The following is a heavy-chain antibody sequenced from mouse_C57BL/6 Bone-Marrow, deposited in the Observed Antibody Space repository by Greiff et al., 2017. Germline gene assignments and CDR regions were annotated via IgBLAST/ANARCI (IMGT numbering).Heavy chain of an antibody. D-gene: IGHD2-1*01. Sequence: DVHLVESGGGLVQPKGSLKLSCAASGFSFNTYAMNWVRQAPGKGLEWVARIRSKSNNYATYYADSVKDRFTISRDDSESMLYLQMNNLKTEDTAMYYCVRHDGGNYGPWFAYWGQGTLVTVSA. CDR3: VRHDGGNYGPWFAY. J-gene: IGHJ3*01. CDR2: IRSKSNNYAT. CDR1: GFSFNTYA. V-gene: IGHV10-1*01.